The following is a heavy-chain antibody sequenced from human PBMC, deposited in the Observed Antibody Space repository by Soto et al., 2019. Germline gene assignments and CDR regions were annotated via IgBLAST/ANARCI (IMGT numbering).Heavy chain of an antibody. CDR3: ARDSPSRSYGYG. CDR2: IYHSGST. V-gene: IGHV4-4*02. CDR1: GGSISSSNW. D-gene: IGHD5-18*01. J-gene: IGHJ4*02. Sequence: SETLSLTCAVSGGSISSSNWWSWVRQPPGKGLEWIGEIYHSGSTNYNPSLKSRFTISVDKSKNQFSLKLSSVTAADTAVYYCARDSPSRSYGYGWGQGTLVTVSS.